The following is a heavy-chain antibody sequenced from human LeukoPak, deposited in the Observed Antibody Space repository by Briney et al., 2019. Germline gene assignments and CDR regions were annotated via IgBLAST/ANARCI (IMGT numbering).Heavy chain of an antibody. V-gene: IGHV1-69*04. CDR3: AREGGSYAPFDY. Sequence: ASVKVSCKASGGTFSSYAISWVRQAPGQGLEWMGRIIPIFGIANYAQKFQGRVTITADKSTSTAYMEPSSLRSEDTAVYYCAREGGSYAPFDYWGQGTLVTVSS. J-gene: IGHJ4*02. D-gene: IGHD1-26*01. CDR1: GGTFSSYA. CDR2: IIPIFGIA.